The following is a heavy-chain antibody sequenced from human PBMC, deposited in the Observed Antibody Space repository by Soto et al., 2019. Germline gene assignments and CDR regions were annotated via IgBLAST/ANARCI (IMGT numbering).Heavy chain of an antibody. CDR1: GFTFNTYD. Sequence: EVQLLESGGGLVQPGGSLRLSCAASGFTFNTYDMSWVRQAPGTGLEWVSSIATTGETTFYADSVRGRFTISRDNSQNTLFLQINTLRADDTAIYYCVRHWGRWGHGTLVTVSS. D-gene: IGHD3-16*01. CDR3: VRHWGR. CDR2: IATTGETT. J-gene: IGHJ4*01. V-gene: IGHV3-23*01.